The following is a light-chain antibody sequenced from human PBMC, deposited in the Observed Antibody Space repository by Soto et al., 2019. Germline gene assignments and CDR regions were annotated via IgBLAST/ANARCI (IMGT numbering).Light chain of an antibody. CDR3: LHDYSYPRT. J-gene: IGKJ1*01. CDR2: TAS. Sequence: AIQMTQPPSSLSASVGDRVIITCRASQAIRNDLGWYQQKPGKAPKLLIYTASTLQSGVPSRFSGSGSGADFTLTIRSLQPEDSATYYCLHDYSYPRTFGQGTKVDTK. CDR1: QAIRND. V-gene: IGKV1-6*01.